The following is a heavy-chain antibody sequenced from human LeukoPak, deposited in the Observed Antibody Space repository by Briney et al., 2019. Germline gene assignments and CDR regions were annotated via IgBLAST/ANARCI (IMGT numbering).Heavy chain of an antibody. CDR3: ARGTGTGSFLIDY. D-gene: IGHD1-26*01. CDR1: RFTFISHS. Sequence: TGGSLRLSCAASRFTFISHSMHWVRQAPGKGLEWVSVIDSTSSSIHYADSVKGRFTISRDSAQNSLYLQMNSLRAEDAAMYYCARGTGTGSFLIDYWGQGTLVTVSS. J-gene: IGHJ4*02. V-gene: IGHV3-48*01. CDR2: IDSTSSSI.